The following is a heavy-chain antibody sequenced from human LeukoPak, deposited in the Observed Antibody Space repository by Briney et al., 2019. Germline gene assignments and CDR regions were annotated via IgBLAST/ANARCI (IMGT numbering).Heavy chain of an antibody. CDR2: ISAYNGNT. J-gene: IGHJ4*02. CDR3: ARGVYSSGLYYFDY. V-gene: IGHV1-18*01. CDR1: RYTFTSYG. Sequence: GPPLKLSCKASRYTFTSYGISWVRHAPGQGLEWMGWISAYNGNTNYAQKLQGRVTMTTDTSTSTAYMELRSLRSDDTAVYYCARGVYSSGLYYFDYWGQGTLVTVSS. D-gene: IGHD6-19*01.